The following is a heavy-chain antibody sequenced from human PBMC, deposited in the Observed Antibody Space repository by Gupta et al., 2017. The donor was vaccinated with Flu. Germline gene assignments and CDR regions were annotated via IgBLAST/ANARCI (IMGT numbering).Heavy chain of an antibody. J-gene: IGHJ4*02. V-gene: IGHV3-15*01. CDR1: GFTFSNAW. Sequence: GGSLRLSCAASGFTFSNAWLSWVRQAPGKGREWVGRLKSKTDGGTTDYAAPVKGRFTISRDDSKNTLYLQMNSLKTEDTAGDDGNRYQIVRGGPADDYWGQGT. CDR2: LKSKTDGGTT. CDR3: NRYQIVRGGPADDY. D-gene: IGHD3-10*01.